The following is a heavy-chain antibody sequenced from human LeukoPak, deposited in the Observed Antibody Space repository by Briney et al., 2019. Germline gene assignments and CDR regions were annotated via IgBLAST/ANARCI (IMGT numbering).Heavy chain of an antibody. CDR2: IIPILGIA. J-gene: IGHJ3*02. CDR1: GGTFSSYA. V-gene: IGHV1-69*04. Sequence: GSSVKVSCKASGGTFSSYAISWVRQAPGQGLEWMGRIIPILGIANYAQKFQGRVTITADKSTSTAYMELSSLRSEDTAVYYCARDLTPYDYGPESAFDIWGQGTMVTVSS. CDR3: ARDLTPYDYGPESAFDI. D-gene: IGHD4-17*01.